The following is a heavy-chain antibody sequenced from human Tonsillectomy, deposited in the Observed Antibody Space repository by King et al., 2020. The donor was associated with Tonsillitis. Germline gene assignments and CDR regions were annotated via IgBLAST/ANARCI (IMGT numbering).Heavy chain of an antibody. CDR3: ARGFHALDY. V-gene: IGHV4-59*01. CDR2: IYYRGST. J-gene: IGHJ4*02. Sequence: QLQESGPGLVKPSETLSLTCTVSGGSISSYYWTWIRQSPGKGLEWIGYIYYRGSTSYNPSVKSRVIISVDTSKNQFSLNLSSVTAADTAVYYCARGFHALDYWGQGTLVTVSS. D-gene: IGHD2/OR15-2a*01. CDR1: GGSISSYY.